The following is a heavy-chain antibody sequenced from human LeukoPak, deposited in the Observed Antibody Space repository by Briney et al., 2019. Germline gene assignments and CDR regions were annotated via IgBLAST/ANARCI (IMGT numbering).Heavy chain of an antibody. CDR3: ATDRRGSPASGY. D-gene: IGHD1-26*01. CDR1: GFTFSNSG. V-gene: IGHV3-23*01. Sequence: GGSLRLSCAASGFTFSNSGMSWVRQAPGKGLEWVSGISGDGAYTHYADSVKGRFTISRDNSKNTLDLQMNSLRADDTAVYYCATDRRGSPASGYWGQGTLVTVSS. CDR2: ISGDGAYT. J-gene: IGHJ4*02.